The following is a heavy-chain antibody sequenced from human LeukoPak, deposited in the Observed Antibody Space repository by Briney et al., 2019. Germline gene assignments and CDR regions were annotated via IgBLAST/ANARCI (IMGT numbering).Heavy chain of an antibody. V-gene: IGHV3-21*04. Sequence: GGSLRLSCAASGFTFSSYSMNWVRQAPGKGLEWVSSISSSSSYIYYADSLKGRFTISRDNAKISLYLQMNSLNIEDTAVYYCVRGKNSFDIWGHGTMVTVSS. D-gene: IGHD2/OR15-2a*01. CDR1: GFTFSSYS. CDR2: ISSSSSYI. CDR3: VRGKNSFDI. J-gene: IGHJ3*02.